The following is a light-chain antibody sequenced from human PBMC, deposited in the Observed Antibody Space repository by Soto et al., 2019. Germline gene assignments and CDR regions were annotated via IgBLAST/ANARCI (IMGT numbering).Light chain of an antibody. CDR3: QHYGSSSWT. CDR1: QSISSSD. J-gene: IGKJ1*01. CDR2: AAS. V-gene: IGKV3-20*01. Sequence: ETVLTQSPGALSLSPGERATLSCRASQSISSSDVAWYQHRPGQAPRLLIYAASSRATGIPVRFSGSGSGTDFTLSISRLEPEDFAVYYCQHYGSSSWTFGQGTKVDIK.